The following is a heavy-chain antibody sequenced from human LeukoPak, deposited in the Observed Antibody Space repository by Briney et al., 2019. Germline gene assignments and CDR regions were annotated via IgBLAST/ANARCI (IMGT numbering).Heavy chain of an antibody. CDR1: GGSFSGYY. V-gene: IGHV4-34*01. J-gene: IGHJ6*03. CDR2: INHSGST. D-gene: IGHD5-24*01. CDR3: ARGRLLDSYNHPDYYYYYMDV. Sequence: SETLSLTCAVYGGSFSGYYWSCIRQPPGKGLEWIGEINHSGSTNYNPSLKSRVTISVDTSKNQFSLKLSSVTAADTAVYYCARGRLLDSYNHPDYYYYYMDVWGKGTTVTVSS.